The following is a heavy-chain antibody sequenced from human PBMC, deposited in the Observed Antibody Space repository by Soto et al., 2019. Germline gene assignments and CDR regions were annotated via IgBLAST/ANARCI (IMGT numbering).Heavy chain of an antibody. CDR1: GFTFSSYA. Sequence: PGGSLRLSCAASGFTFSSYAMSWVRQAPGKGLEWVSAISGSGGSTYYADSVKGRFTISRDNAKNSLYLQMNSLRAEDTAVYYCAIAYSSGSPVDCFDPWGQGTLVTVSS. V-gene: IGHV3-23*01. J-gene: IGHJ5*02. D-gene: IGHD6-25*01. CDR2: ISGSGGST. CDR3: AIAYSSGSPVDCFDP.